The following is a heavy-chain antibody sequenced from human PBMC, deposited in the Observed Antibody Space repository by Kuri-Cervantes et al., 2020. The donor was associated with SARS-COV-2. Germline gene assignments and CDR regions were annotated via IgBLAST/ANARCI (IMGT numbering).Heavy chain of an antibody. CDR3: ARTRIAAAGTDAFDI. CDR2: ISAYNGNT. D-gene: IGHD6-13*01. CDR1: GYTFTSYG. J-gene: IGHJ3*02. V-gene: IGHV1-18*01. Sequence: ASVKVSCKASGYTFTSYGISWVRQAPGQGPEWMGWISAYNGNTNYAQKLQGRITMTTDTSTSTAYMELRSLRSDDTAVYYCARTRIAAAGTDAFDIWGQGTMVTVSS.